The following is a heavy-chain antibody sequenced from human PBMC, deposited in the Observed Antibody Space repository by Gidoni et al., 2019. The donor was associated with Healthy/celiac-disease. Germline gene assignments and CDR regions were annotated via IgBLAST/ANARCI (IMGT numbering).Heavy chain of an antibody. CDR1: GFTFSSYA. V-gene: IGHV3-23*01. Sequence: EVQLLESGGGLVQPGGSLRLSCAASGFTFSSYAMSWVRQAPGKGLEWVSAISGSGGSTYYADSVKGRFTISRDNSKNTLYLQMNSLRAEDTAVYYCAKDQGPNYALRYFDWLPDRDAFDIWGQGTMVTVSS. CDR2: ISGSGGST. D-gene: IGHD3-9*01. J-gene: IGHJ3*02. CDR3: AKDQGPNYALRYFDWLPDRDAFDI.